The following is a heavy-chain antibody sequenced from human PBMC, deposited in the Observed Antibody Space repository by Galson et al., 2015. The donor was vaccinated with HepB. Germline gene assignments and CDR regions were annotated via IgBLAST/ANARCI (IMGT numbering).Heavy chain of an antibody. CDR3: AKVPYYDSSGYYYYGMDV. D-gene: IGHD3-22*01. J-gene: IGHJ6*02. CDR1: GFTFSSYG. CDR2: IRYDGSNK. V-gene: IGHV3-30*02. Sequence: SLRLSCAASGFTFSSYGMHWVRQAPGKGLEWVAFIRYDGSNKYYADSVKGRFTISRDNSKNTLYLQMNSLRAEDTAVYYCAKVPYYDSSGYYYYGMDVWGQGTTVTVSS.